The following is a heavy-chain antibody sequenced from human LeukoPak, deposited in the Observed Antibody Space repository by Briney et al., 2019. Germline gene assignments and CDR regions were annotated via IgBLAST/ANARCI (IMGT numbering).Heavy chain of an antibody. Sequence: GASVKVSCKASGYTFTSYYMHWVRQAPGQGLEWMGIINPSGGSTSYAQKFQGRVTMTRDTSTSTAYMELRSLRSDDTAVYYCARDPRGSDFYYYYGMDVWGQGTTVTVSS. CDR1: GYTFTSYY. J-gene: IGHJ6*02. D-gene: IGHD1-26*01. CDR2: INPSGGST. V-gene: IGHV1-46*01. CDR3: ARDPRGSDFYYYYGMDV.